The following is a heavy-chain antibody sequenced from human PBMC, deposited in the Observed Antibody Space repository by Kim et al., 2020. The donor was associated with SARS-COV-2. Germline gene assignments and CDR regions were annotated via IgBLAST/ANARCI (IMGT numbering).Heavy chain of an antibody. V-gene: IGHV3-74*01. CDR2: T. D-gene: IGHD3-10*01. J-gene: IGHJ3*02. Sequence: TSAADSVKGRLSISRDNAKSTLYLRMNSLRAEDTAVYYCTSGDAHAFDIWGQGTMVTVSS. CDR3: TSGDAHAFDI.